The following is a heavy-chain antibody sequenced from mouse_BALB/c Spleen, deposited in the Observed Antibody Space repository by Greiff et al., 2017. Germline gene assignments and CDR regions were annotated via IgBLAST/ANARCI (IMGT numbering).Heavy chain of an antibody. D-gene: IGHD1-1*01. J-gene: IGHJ4*01. CDR2: ISYSGST. CDR3: AESYSRYYAMDY. V-gene: IGHV3-2*02. CDR1: GYSITSDYA. Sequence: EVKLQESGPGLVKPSQSLSLTCTVTGYSITSDYAWNWIRQFPGNKLEWMGYISYSGSTSYNPSLKSRISITRDTSKNQFFLQLNSVTTEDTATYYCAESYSRYYAMDYWGQGTSVTVSS.